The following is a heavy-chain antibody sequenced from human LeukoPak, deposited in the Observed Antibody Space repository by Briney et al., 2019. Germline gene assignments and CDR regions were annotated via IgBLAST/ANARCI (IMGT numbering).Heavy chain of an antibody. Sequence: GGSLRLSCAASGFTFSSYAMSWVRQAPGKGLEWVSAISGSGGSTYYADSVKGRFTISRDNSKNTLYLQMNSLRAEDTAVYYCAKDLRCSGGSCYDVYWGQGTLVTVSS. V-gene: IGHV3-23*01. CDR3: AKDLRCSGGSCYDVY. D-gene: IGHD2-15*01. J-gene: IGHJ4*02. CDR2: ISGSGGST. CDR1: GFTFSSYA.